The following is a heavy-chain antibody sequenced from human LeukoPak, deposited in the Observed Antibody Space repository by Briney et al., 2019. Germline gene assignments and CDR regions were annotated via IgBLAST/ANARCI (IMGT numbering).Heavy chain of an antibody. CDR2: IRGIGGIT. Sequence: GGSLRLSCAASGFTFSSYAMSWVRQAPGKGLEWVSVIRGIGGITYYSDSVKGRFTISRDNSKNTLYLQMNSLRPDDTAVYYCAKDRYGSVAGTSGDYWGQGTLVTVSS. J-gene: IGHJ4*02. CDR3: AKDRYGSVAGTSGDY. CDR1: GFTFSSYA. D-gene: IGHD6-19*01. V-gene: IGHV3-23*01.